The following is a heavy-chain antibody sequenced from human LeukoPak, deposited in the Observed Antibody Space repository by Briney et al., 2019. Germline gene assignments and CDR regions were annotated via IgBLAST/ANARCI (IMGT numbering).Heavy chain of an antibody. Sequence: ASVKVSCKASGYTFTTYGITWVRQAPGQGLEWMGWISAYNGSTNYAQKLQGRVTMTTDTSTSTAYMELRSLRSDDTAVYYCARGHWEGSGSYYHDQDSWGQGTLVTVSS. CDR2: ISAYNGST. J-gene: IGHJ4*02. CDR1: GYTFTTYG. V-gene: IGHV1-18*01. D-gene: IGHD3-10*01. CDR3: ARGHWEGSGSYYHDQDS.